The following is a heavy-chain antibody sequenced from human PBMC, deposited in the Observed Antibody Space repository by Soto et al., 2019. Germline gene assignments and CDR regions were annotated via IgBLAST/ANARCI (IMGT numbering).Heavy chain of an antibody. CDR2: IYYSGST. J-gene: IGHJ4*02. CDR3: ARGRSDDVVYFGWLSPYYFDY. CDR1: GGSISSYY. V-gene: IGHV4-59*01. D-gene: IGHD3-9*01. Sequence: PSETLSLTCTVSGGSISSYYWSWIRQPPGKGLEWIGYIYYSGSTNYNPSLKSRVTISVDTSKNQFSLKLSSVTAADTAVYYCARGRSDDVVYFGWLSPYYFDYWGQRTLVTVSS.